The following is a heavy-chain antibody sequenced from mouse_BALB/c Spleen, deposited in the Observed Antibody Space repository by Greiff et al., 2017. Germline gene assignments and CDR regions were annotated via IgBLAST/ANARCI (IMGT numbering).Heavy chain of an antibody. CDR1: GYSITSDYA. J-gene: IGHJ4*01. V-gene: IGHV3-2*02. Sequence: EVQGVESGPGLVKPSQSLSLTCTVTGYSITSDYAWNWIRQFPGNKLEWMGYISYSGSTSYNPSLKSRISITRDTSKNQFFLQLNSVTTEDTATYYCARGVHYDGYAMDYWGQGTSVTVSS. CDR3: ARGVHYDGYAMDY. CDR2: ISYSGST. D-gene: IGHD1-2*01.